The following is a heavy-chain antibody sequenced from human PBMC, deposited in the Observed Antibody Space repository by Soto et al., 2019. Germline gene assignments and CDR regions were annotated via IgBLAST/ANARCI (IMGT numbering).Heavy chain of an antibody. V-gene: IGHV6-1*01. D-gene: IGHD1-7*01. J-gene: IGHJ6*03. CDR1: GDSVSSNSAA. Sequence: PSQTLSLTCAISGDSVSSNSAAWNWIRLSPSRGLEWLARTYYRSWCYNDYAVSVRSRITVNPDTSKNQFSLQLTSVTPEDTAVYYCAGTTSHQWYYMDVWGKGTTVTVSS. CDR3: AGTTSHQWYYMDV. CDR2: TYYRSWCYN.